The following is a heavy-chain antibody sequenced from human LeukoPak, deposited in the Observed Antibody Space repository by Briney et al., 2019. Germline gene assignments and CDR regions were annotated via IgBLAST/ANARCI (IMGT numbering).Heavy chain of an antibody. CDR3: ARHENIVVVIAARGFDP. Sequence: SETLSLTCILSGGSISSSNSFWGWVRQPPGKGLEWIGSIYYSGNTYYNPSLRSRVTISADTSKNQFSLKLTSVTAADTAVYYCARHENIVVVIAARGFDPWGQGTLVTVSS. CDR1: GGSISSSNSF. J-gene: IGHJ5*02. D-gene: IGHD2-15*01. V-gene: IGHV4-39*01. CDR2: IYYSGNT.